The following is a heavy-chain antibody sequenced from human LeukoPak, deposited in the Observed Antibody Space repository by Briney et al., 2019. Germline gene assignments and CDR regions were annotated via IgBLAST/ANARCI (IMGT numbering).Heavy chain of an antibody. V-gene: IGHV4-59*01. D-gene: IGHD3-16*02. CDR2: ISDSGKT. Sequence: SETLSLTCTVSGVSMSNYYWSWIRQPPGKGLEWIGCISDSGKTNYNPSLKSRVTISVDTSKNQFSLKLSSVTAADTAVYYCAIDGASYDYVWGSYRYPSCFDPWGQGTLVTVSS. CDR1: GVSMSNYY. J-gene: IGHJ5*02. CDR3: AIDGASYDYVWGSYRYPSCFDP.